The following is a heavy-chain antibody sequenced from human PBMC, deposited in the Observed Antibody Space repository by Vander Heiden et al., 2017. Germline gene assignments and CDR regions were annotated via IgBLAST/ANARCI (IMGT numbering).Heavy chain of an antibody. J-gene: IGHJ6*02. D-gene: IGHD1-26*01. Sequence: EVRLLEPGGGVVPPGVSMSLSCAPSGFPCSGSPISRVPQAQGKGLEWGLAISGSVGSTYYADSVKGRFTISRDNSKNTLYLQMHSLRAEDTAVYYCAKRLGGLDMGYYYYYYGMDVWCQGTTVTVSS. V-gene: IGHV3-23*01. CDR3: AKRLGGLDMGYYYYYYGMDV. CDR1: GFPCSGSP. CDR2: ISGSVGST.